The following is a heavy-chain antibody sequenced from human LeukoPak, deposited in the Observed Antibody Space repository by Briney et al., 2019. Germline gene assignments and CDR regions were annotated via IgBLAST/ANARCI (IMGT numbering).Heavy chain of an antibody. CDR3: ARDDFWSGYFHYYMDV. Sequence: ASVKVSCKASGYTFTGYYMHWVRQAPGQGLEWMEWINPNSGGTNYAQKFQGRVTMTRDTSISTAYMELSRLRSDDTAVYYCARDDFWSGYFHYYMDVWGKGTTVTVSS. V-gene: IGHV1-2*02. D-gene: IGHD3-3*01. CDR2: INPNSGGT. J-gene: IGHJ6*03. CDR1: GYTFTGYY.